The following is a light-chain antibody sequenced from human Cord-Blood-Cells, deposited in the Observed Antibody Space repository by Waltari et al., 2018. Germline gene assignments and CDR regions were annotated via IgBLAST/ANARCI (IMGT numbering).Light chain of an antibody. V-gene: IGKV3-11*01. CDR1: QSVSSY. J-gene: IGKJ5*01. CDR2: DAS. CDR3: QQRSNWPPVT. Sequence: EIVLTQSPATLSLSPGERATISCRASQSVSSYLAWYQQKPGQAPRLLIYDASNRATGIRARFSGSGSGTDFTLTISSLEPEDFAVYYCQQRSNWPPVTFGQGTRLEIK.